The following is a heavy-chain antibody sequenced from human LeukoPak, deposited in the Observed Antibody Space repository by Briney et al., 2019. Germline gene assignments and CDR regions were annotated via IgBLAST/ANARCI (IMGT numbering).Heavy chain of an antibody. CDR1: GGSISSYY. CDR2: IYYSGST. Sequence: KPSETLSLTCTVSGGSISSYYWSWIRQPPGKGLEWIGYIYYSGSTNYNPSLKSRVTISVDTSKNQFSLRLSSVTAADTAVYYCARHGSDYYDSSGYYYGYFQHWGQGTLVTVSS. V-gene: IGHV4-59*08. CDR3: ARHGSDYYDSSGYYYGYFQH. D-gene: IGHD3-22*01. J-gene: IGHJ1*01.